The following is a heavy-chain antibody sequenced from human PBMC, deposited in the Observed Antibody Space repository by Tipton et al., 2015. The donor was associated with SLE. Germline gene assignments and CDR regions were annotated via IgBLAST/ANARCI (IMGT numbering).Heavy chain of an antibody. D-gene: IGHD3-22*01. J-gene: IGHJ3*02. CDR2: INHSGST. CDR3: ARDYYDNIGVNAFDI. CDR1: GGSFSGYY. V-gene: IGHV4-34*09. Sequence: TLSLTCAVYGGSFSGYYWSWIRQPPGKGLEWIGEINHSGSTNYNPSLKSRLTISVDTSKNQFSLKLSSVTAADTAVYYCARDYYDNIGVNAFDIWGQGTMVTVSS.